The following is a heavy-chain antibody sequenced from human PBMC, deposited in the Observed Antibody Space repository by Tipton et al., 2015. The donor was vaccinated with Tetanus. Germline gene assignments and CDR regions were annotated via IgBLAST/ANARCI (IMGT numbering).Heavy chain of an antibody. V-gene: IGHV3-74*01. CDR3: ARRSLTNYGLDV. Sequence: SLRLSCAAPGFTSESHYMHWVRQTPGKGLLWISRINPDGRRTNYADSVKGRFTISRDNAKNTVYLQMNSLRAEDTAVYFCARRSLTNYGLDVWGQGTPVTVSS. CDR1: GFTSESHY. CDR2: INPDGRRT. J-gene: IGHJ6*02. D-gene: IGHD1-1*01.